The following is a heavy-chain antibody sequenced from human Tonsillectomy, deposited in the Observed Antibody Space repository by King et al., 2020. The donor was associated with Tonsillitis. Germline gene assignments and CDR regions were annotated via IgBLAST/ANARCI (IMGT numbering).Heavy chain of an antibody. CDR3: ARDPGDRSAEGDAFDI. CDR1: GFTFSSYA. J-gene: IGHJ3*02. D-gene: IGHD7-27*01. V-gene: IGHV3-23*03. Sequence: VQLVESGGGLVQPGGSLRLSCAASGFTFSSYAMSWVRQAPGKGLEWVSVIYSGGSSTYYADSVKGRFTISRDNSKNTLYLQMNSLRAEDTAVYYCARDPGDRSAEGDAFDIWGQGTMVAVSS. CDR2: IYSGGSST.